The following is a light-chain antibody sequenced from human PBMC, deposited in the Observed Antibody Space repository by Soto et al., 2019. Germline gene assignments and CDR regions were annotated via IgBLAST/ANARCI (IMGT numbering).Light chain of an antibody. CDR3: AAWDDSLKGVV. CDR1: NSNVGSNT. Sequence: QAVVTQPPSASGTPGQRVAISCSGSNSNVGSNTVSWYQQLPGTAPKLLLYSNTQRPSGVPGRFSGSESGTSASLAISGLQSEDEADYYCAAWDDSLKGVVFGGGTQLTVL. CDR2: SNT. J-gene: IGLJ2*01. V-gene: IGLV1-44*01.